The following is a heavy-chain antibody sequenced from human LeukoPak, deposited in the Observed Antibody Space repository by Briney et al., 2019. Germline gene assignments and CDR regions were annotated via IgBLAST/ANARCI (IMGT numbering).Heavy chain of an antibody. V-gene: IGHV4-4*07. D-gene: IGHD3-3*01. CDR2: IYTSGST. CDR1: GGSISSYY. J-gene: IGHJ6*03. Sequence: PSETLSLTCTVSGGSISSYYWSWIRQPAGKGLEWIGRIYTSGSTNYNPSLKSRVTMSVDTSKNQFSLKLSSVTAADTAVYYCARIINYDFWSDHYMDVWGKGTTVTVSS. CDR3: ARIINYDFWSDHYMDV.